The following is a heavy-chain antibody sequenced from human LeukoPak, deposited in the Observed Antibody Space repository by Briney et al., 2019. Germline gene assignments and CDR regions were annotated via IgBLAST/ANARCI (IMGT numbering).Heavy chain of an antibody. V-gene: IGHV1-18*04. J-gene: IGHJ3*02. CDR2: ISAYNGNT. CDR3: AARGHYDSSGYGAFDI. D-gene: IGHD3-22*01. Sequence: ASVKVSCKASGYTFTDYYMHWVRQAPGQGLEWMGWISAYNGNTNYAQKLQGRVTMTTDTSTSTAYMELRSLRSDDTAVYYCAARGHYDSSGYGAFDIWGQGTMVTVSS. CDR1: GYTFTDYY.